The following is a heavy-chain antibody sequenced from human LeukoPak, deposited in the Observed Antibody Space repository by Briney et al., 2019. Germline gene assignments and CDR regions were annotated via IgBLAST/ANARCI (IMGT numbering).Heavy chain of an antibody. CDR3: AKDGDYDFWSGYQNWFDP. J-gene: IGHJ5*02. CDR2: ISGSGGST. D-gene: IGHD3-3*01. CDR1: GFTFSSYA. V-gene: IGHV3-23*01. Sequence: GGSLRLSCAASGFTFSSYAMSWVRQAPGKGLEWVSAISGSGGSTYYADSVKGRFTISRDNSKNTLYLQMNSLRAEDTAVYYYAKDGDYDFWSGYQNWFDPWGQGTLVTVSS.